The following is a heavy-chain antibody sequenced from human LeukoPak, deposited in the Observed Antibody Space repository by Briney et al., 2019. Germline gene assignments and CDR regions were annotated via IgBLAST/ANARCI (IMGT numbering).Heavy chain of an antibody. J-gene: IGHJ5*02. CDR3: ARDRNTATKSRDWFDP. CDR1: GGTFSSYA. V-gene: IGHV1-69*06. Sequence: SVKVSCKASGGTFSSYAISWVRQAPGQGLEWMGGLIPIFGTTNYAQKFQGRVTITADKSTSTAYMELSSLRSEDTAVYYCARDRNTATKSRDWFDPWGQGTLVTVSS. CDR2: LIPIFGTT. D-gene: IGHD5-18*01.